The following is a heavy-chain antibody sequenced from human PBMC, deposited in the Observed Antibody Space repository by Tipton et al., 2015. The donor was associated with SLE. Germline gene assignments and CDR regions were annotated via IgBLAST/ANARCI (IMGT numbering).Heavy chain of an antibody. CDR3: AKDSAKTNLDY. Sequence: GSLRLSCAVSGFTFDDYTMHWVRQVPGKGLEWVSLISWDGDTTYYADSVKGRFAISRDTSKNTLYLQMNSLRAEDTAVYYCAKDSAKTNLDYWGQGTLVTVSS. CDR2: ISWDGDTT. D-gene: IGHD1-14*01. CDR1: GFTFDDYT. J-gene: IGHJ4*02. V-gene: IGHV3-43*01.